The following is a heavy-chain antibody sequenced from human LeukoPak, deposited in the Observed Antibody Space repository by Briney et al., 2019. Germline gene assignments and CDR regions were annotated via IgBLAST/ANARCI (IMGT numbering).Heavy chain of an antibody. CDR2: IYYSGST. D-gene: IGHD3-3*02. CDR3: ARSDPIFTA. J-gene: IGHJ4*02. CDR1: GGSISSSSYY. V-gene: IGHV4-39*01. Sequence: PSETLSLTCTVSGGSISSSSYYWGWIRQPPGKGLEWIGSIYYSGSTYYNPSLKSRVTISVDTSKNQFSLKLSSVTAADTAVYYCARSDPIFTAWGQGTLVTVSS.